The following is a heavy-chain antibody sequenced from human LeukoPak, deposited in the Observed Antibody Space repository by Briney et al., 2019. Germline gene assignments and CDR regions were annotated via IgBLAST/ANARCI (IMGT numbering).Heavy chain of an antibody. CDR1: GGSISSSYYY. CDR3: ARSGYYDSSGYFDY. V-gene: IGHV4-39*07. CDR2: IYYSGST. D-gene: IGHD3-22*01. J-gene: IGHJ4*02. Sequence: SETLSLTCTVSGGSISSSYYYWGWIRQPPGKGLEWIGSIYYSGSTYYNPSLKSRVTISVDTSKNQFFLKLSSVTAADTAVYYCARSGYYDSSGYFDYWGQGTLVTVSS.